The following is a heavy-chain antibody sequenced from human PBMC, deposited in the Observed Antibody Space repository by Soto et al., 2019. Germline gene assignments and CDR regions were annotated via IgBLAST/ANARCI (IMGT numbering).Heavy chain of an antibody. CDR2: VDYSGTT. V-gene: IGHV4-39*01. CDR1: GGSISTRSSY. CDR3: ARNLNSLGGYYLGYYYYGMDV. J-gene: IGHJ6*02. Sequence: PSETLSLTCTVSGGSISTRSSYWGWIRQPPGKGLEWIGSVDYSGTTYYSPSLRSRVTISVDPSKTQFSLKLNSVTAADTAVYYCARNLNSLGGYYLGYYYYGMDVWGQGTTVTVSS. D-gene: IGHD3-3*01.